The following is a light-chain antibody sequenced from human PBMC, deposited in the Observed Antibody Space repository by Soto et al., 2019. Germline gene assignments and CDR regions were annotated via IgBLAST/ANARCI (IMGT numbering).Light chain of an antibody. CDR1: SSNIGNNY. J-gene: IGLJ3*02. V-gene: IGLV1-51*02. CDR2: ENN. Sequence: QSALTQPPSVSAAPGQKVTISCSGSSSNIGNNYVSWYQQLPGTAPKLLIYENNKRPSGIPDRFSGSKSGTSATLGITGLQTGDEADYYCGTWHSSLSAGGLFGGGTKLTVL. CDR3: GTWHSSLSAGGL.